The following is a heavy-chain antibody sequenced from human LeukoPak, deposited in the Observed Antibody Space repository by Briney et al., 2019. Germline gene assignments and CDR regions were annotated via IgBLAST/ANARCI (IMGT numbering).Heavy chain of an antibody. Sequence: SETLSLTCTVSGGSISSYYWSWIRQPPGKGLEWIGYIYTSGSTNYNPSLKSRVTISVDTSKNQFSLKLSSVTAADTAEYYCARHGIAAALDYWGQGTLVTVSS. CDR3: ARHGIAAALDY. V-gene: IGHV4-4*09. D-gene: IGHD6-13*01. CDR1: GGSISSYY. CDR2: IYTSGST. J-gene: IGHJ4*02.